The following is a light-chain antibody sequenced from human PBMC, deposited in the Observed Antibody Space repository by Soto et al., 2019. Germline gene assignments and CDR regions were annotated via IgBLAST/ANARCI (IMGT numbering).Light chain of an antibody. J-gene: IGKJ3*01. V-gene: IGKV3-20*01. CDR3: QQYGRSPFT. Sequence: ELVMTQSPGTLSLSPGETATLSCRASQSVSSNYVAWFHQKPGQAPRRLIYGASSRATGVPDRFSASGSGTDFTLTISRLEPEDFAVYYCQQYGRSPFTFGPGTKVDIK. CDR1: QSVSSNY. CDR2: GAS.